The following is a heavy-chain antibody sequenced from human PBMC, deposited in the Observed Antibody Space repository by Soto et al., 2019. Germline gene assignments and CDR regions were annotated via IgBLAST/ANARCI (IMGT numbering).Heavy chain of an antibody. J-gene: IGHJ4*02. Sequence: QVQLVESGGGVVQPGRSLRLSCAASGFTFSSYGMHWVRQAPGKGLEWVAVIWYDGSNKYYADSVTGRFTISRDNSKNTLYLQMNSLRAEDTAVYYCARGPPLWDIVLVPAALAPFADYWGQGTLVTVSS. V-gene: IGHV3-33*01. CDR3: ARGPPLWDIVLVPAALAPFADY. CDR2: IWYDGSNK. CDR1: GFTFSSYG. D-gene: IGHD2-2*01.